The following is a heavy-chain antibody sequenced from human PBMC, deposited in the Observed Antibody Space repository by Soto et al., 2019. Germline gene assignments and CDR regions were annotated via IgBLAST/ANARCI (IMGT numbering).Heavy chain of an antibody. Sequence: QVQLVESGGGVVQPGRSLRLSCAGSGFTFSSYAMHWVRQAPGKGLEWVAVISYDGSNKYYADSVKGRFTISRDNSKNTLYLQMNSLRAEDTAVYYCAREDIAVAADYWGQGTLVTVSS. V-gene: IGHV3-30-3*01. CDR1: GFTFSSYA. CDR3: AREDIAVAADY. D-gene: IGHD6-19*01. CDR2: ISYDGSNK. J-gene: IGHJ4*02.